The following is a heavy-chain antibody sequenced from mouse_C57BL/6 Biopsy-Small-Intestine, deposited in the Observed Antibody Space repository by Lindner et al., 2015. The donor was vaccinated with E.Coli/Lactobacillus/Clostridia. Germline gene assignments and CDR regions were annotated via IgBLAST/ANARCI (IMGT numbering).Heavy chain of an antibody. Sequence: SVKVSCKASGYTFTDNYIHWVRQAPGQGLEWMGWINPSSGGTKYAQKFQGRVTMTRDTSSSTAYMEVSRLRSDDTAVYYCARSAMGLTMIRGVDYWGQGTLATVSS. V-gene: IGHV1-84*02. D-gene: IGHD2-4*01. CDR2: INPSSGGT. CDR3: ARSAMGLTMIRGVDY. J-gene: IGHJ4*01. CDR1: GYTFTDNY.